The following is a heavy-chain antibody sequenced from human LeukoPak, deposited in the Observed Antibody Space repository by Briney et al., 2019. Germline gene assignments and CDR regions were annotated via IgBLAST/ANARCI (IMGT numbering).Heavy chain of an antibody. CDR1: GGSISSGDYY. Sequence: LTCXXSGGSISSGDYYWRWIRQPPGRGLEWIGYIYYSGSTYYNPSLKSRVTISVNTSKNQFSLKLSSVTAADTAVYYCASLYCSSTSCYTSDYWGREPWSPSPQ. V-gene: IGHV4-30-4*01. CDR3: ASLYCSSTSCYTSDY. CDR2: IYYSGST. J-gene: IGHJ4*02. D-gene: IGHD2-2*02.